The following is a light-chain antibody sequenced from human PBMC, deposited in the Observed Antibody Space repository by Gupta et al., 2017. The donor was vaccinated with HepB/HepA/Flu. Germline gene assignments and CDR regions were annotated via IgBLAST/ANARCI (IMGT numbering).Light chain of an antibody. V-gene: IGLV2-14*03. J-gene: IGLJ2*01. CDR2: HVS. Sequence: QSALTQPPSVSVSHAQSLTISCTGPSSDFGDYNYVSWYQQYPGKAPKLLISHVSNRPSGVSDRFSGSKSGNTASLTISGLRADDEADYYCNSFTTTTTLVVFGGGTKVTVL. CDR1: SSDFGDYNY. CDR3: NSFTTTTTLVV.